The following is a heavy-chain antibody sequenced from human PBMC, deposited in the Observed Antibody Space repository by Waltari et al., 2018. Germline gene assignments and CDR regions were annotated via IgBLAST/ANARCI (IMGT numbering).Heavy chain of an antibody. D-gene: IGHD3-22*01. CDR1: GFNFVSFA. CDR2: ISDSGVIT. J-gene: IGHJ4*02. CDR3: ARHLYSIDYLELAK. Sequence: EEHLLESGGGLAQPGGSLRLACAASGFNFVSFALSWVRQAPGNGLEWVSGISDSGVITKYADSVKGRFTVSRDNSKNTVFLHLNSLRAEDTAIYYCARHLYSIDYLELAKWGQGTLVTVSS. V-gene: IGHV3-23*01.